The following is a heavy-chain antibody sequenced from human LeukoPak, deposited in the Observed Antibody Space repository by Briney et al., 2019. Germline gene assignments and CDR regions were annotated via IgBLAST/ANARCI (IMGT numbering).Heavy chain of an antibody. CDR1: GFTFSSDE. CDR2: ISSSGSTM. CDR3: ASSAGALIDC. D-gene: IGHD6-19*01. Sequence: GGSLRLSCAASGFTFSSDEMNWVRQAPGKGLEWVSYISSSGSTMHYADSVKGRFTISRDDAKNSLYLQMNSLRAEDTAVYYCASSAGALIDCWGQGTLVIVSS. J-gene: IGHJ4*02. V-gene: IGHV3-48*03.